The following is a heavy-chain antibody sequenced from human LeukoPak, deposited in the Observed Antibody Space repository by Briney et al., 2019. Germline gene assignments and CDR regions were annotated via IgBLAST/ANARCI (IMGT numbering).Heavy chain of an antibody. D-gene: IGHD1-26*01. Sequence: SETLSLTCTVSGGSISSSSYYWGWIRQPPGKGLEWIGSIYYSGSTYYNPSLKSRVTISVDTSKNQFSLKLSSVTAADTAVYYCARNAAVTTSKLQTEVGATNDYWGQGTLVTVPS. J-gene: IGHJ4*02. V-gene: IGHV4-39*01. CDR2: IYYSGST. CDR3: ARNAAVTTSKLQTEVGATNDY. CDR1: GGSISSSSYY.